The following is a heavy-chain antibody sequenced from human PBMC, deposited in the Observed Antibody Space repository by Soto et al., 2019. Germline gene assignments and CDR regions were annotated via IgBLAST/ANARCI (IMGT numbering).Heavy chain of an antibody. CDR1: GFTFSSYA. J-gene: IGHJ6*02. V-gene: IGHV3-23*01. Sequence: GSLRLSCAASGFTFSSYAMSWVRQAPGKGLEWVSAISGSGGSTYYADSVKGRFTISRDNSKNTLYLQMNSLRAEDTAVYYCAKDLLLWFGESDYYYHGMDVWGQGTTVTVSS. CDR3: AKDLLLWFGESDYYYHGMDV. CDR2: ISGSGGST. D-gene: IGHD3-10*01.